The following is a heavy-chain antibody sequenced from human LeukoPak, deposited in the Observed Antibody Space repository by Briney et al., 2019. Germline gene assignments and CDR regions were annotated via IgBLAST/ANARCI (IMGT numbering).Heavy chain of an antibody. J-gene: IGHJ6*02. V-gene: IGHV1-18*01. CDR2: ISPYNGNT. CDR1: GYTFNTYG. Sequence: ASVKVSCKPYGYTFNTYGITWVRQAPGQGLEWMGWISPYNGNTNYAQKFQGRVTMTTDTSTSTAYMELRSLRSDDTAVYYCARGSGYDYRYYGMDVWGQGTTVTVSS. CDR3: ARGSGYDYRYYGMDV. D-gene: IGHD5-12*01.